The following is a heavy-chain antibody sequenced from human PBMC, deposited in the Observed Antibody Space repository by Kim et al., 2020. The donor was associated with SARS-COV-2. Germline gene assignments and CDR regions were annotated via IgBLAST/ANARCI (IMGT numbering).Heavy chain of an antibody. D-gene: IGHD3-10*01. V-gene: IGHV3-48*02. J-gene: IGHJ4*02. CDR2: ISSSSDMK. Sequence: GGSLRLSCAASKFTFSAPSMNWVRQAPGKGLEWVAYISSSSDMKYYADSVKGRFTISRDNAKNSLYLQMNSLRDEVMDVYFCATDPWLGEIDVDYRGQG. CDR1: KFTFSAPS. CDR3: ATDPWLGEIDVDY.